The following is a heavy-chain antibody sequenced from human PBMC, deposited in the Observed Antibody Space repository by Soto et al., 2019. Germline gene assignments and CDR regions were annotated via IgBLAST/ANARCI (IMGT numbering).Heavy chain of an antibody. V-gene: IGHV4-4*07. D-gene: IGHD6-19*01. J-gene: IGHJ6*02. Sequence: PSETLSLTCTVSGGPISSDYWSWSRQPAGKGLEWIGRIYMNGSTNYNPSLKSRVTASVDTSKSQFSLMLNSVTAADTAVYYCVRDGSSGWYYYGMDVWGQGTPVTVSS. CDR1: GGPISSDY. CDR2: IYMNGST. CDR3: VRDGSSGWYYYGMDV.